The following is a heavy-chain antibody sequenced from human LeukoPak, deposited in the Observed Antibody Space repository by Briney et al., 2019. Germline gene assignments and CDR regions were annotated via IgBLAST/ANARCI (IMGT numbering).Heavy chain of an antibody. CDR2: ISGYNGNT. V-gene: IGHV1-18*01. D-gene: IGHD2-15*01. Sequence: ASVKVSCKASGYIFISYGISWVRHAPGQGLEWMGWISGYNGNTNYAQKFQGRVTMTTDTSTSTAYLELRRLRSDDTAIYYCAREFCSGGGCYYYGMDVWGQGTTVTVS. CDR3: AREFCSGGGCYYYGMDV. J-gene: IGHJ6*02. CDR1: GYIFISYG.